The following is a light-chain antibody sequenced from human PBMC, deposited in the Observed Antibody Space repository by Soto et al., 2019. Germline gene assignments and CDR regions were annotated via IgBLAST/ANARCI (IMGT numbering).Light chain of an antibody. CDR1: QSLLHSNGYNY. Sequence: DIVMTQSPLSLPVTPGEPASISCRSSQSLLHSNGYNYLDWYLQKPGQSPQLLIYLGSNRASGVHDRFSGSGSGTDFTLKISRVEAEDVGLYYCMQALQTPLITFGQGTRLEIK. V-gene: IGKV2-28*01. CDR3: MQALQTPLIT. J-gene: IGKJ5*01. CDR2: LGS.